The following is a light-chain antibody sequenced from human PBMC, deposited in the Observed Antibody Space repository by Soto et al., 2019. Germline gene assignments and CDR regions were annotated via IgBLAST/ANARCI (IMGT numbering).Light chain of an antibody. CDR2: LNSDGSH. V-gene: IGLV4-69*01. J-gene: IGLJ2*01. Sequence: QSVLTQSPSASASLGASVKLTCTLSSGHSSYAIAWHQQQPEKGPRYLMKLNSDGSHSKGDGIPDRFSGSSSGAERYRTISSLQSEDEADYYCQTWGTGIQGVFGGGTKVTVL. CDR1: SGHSSYA. CDR3: QTWGTGIQGV.